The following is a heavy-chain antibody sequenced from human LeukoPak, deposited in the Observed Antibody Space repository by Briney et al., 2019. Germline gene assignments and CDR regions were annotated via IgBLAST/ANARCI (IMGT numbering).Heavy chain of an antibody. CDR3: AREGQGYYYYNMDV. Sequence: GGSLRLSCAASGFTFSNCWMTWVRQPPEKGLEWVASIKQDESEKHYAASVKGRFTISRDNVRKSLYLQMNSLRAEDTAVFYCAREGQGYYYYNMDVWGKGTMVIVSS. CDR2: IKQDESEK. J-gene: IGHJ6*03. CDR1: GFTFSNCW. V-gene: IGHV3-7*01.